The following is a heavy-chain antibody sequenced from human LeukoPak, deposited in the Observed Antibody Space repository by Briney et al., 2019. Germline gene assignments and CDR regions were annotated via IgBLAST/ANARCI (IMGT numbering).Heavy chain of an antibody. CDR2: ISSSGSTI. CDR3: ARARGNVDTAMVWFDP. Sequence: GGSLRLSCAASGFTFSDYDMSWIRQAPGKGLEWVSYISSSGSTIYYADSVKGRFTISRDNAKNSLYLQMNSLRAEDTAVYYCARARGNVDTAMVWFDPWGQGTPVTVSS. J-gene: IGHJ5*02. CDR1: GFTFSDYD. V-gene: IGHV3-11*01. D-gene: IGHD5-18*01.